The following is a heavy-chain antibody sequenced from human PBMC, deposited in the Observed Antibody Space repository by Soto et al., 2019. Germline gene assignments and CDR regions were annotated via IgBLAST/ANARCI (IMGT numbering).Heavy chain of an antibody. D-gene: IGHD3-10*01. CDR3: TRAQRGSSLAFKYDGMDV. CDR1: GFTFKSHA. V-gene: IGHV3-23*04. Sequence: EVQLVESGGGLVQPGGSLRVSCVVSGFTFKSHAMYWVRQAPGQGLEWVSGISGSGGSADYADSVSGRFTISRDNSKYTLYLQMNSLRAEDTAVYYCTRAQRGSSLAFKYDGMDVWCPGTTVTVSS. J-gene: IGHJ6*02. CDR2: ISGSGGSA.